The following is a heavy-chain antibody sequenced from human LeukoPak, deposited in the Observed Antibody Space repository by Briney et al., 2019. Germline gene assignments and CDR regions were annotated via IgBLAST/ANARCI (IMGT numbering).Heavy chain of an antibody. CDR3: ARAHLSSASTDYMPV. CDR1: GFTLSSYW. J-gene: IGHJ6*03. V-gene: IGHV3-7*01. Sequence: GGSLRLSCAASGFTLSSYWMSWVRQAPGKGLEWVANIKQDGSEKYYVDSVKGRFTISRDNAKNSLYLQMNSLRPEDTAVYYCARAHLSSASTDYMPVWGKGTTVTVSS. D-gene: IGHD6-6*01. CDR2: IKQDGSEK.